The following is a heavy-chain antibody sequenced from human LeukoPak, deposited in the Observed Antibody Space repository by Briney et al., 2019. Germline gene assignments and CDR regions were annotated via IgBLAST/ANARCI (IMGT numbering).Heavy chain of an antibody. Sequence: ASVKVSCKASGYTFATYGISWFRQAPGQGLEWMGWISGHNGNTNHAQKFQGRVTMTTDTSTSTAYMELRSLRSDDTAVYYCARLYCSGANCYPIYGDPFDYWGQGTLVTVSS. CDR1: GYTFATYG. CDR2: ISGHNGNT. CDR3: ARLYCSGANCYPIYGDPFDY. V-gene: IGHV1-18*01. J-gene: IGHJ4*02. D-gene: IGHD2-15*01.